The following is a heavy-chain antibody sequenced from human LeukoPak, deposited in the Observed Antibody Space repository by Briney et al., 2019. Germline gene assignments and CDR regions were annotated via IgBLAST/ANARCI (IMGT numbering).Heavy chain of an antibody. CDR2: MHYSESA. V-gene: IGHV4-31*03. D-gene: IGHD6-25*01. J-gene: IGHJ4*02. CDR1: GDSITRGGYF. Sequence: SETLSLTCTVSGDSITRGGYFWSRIRQHPVKGLEWFGYMHYSESANYNPSLKSRFTISVDTSQNQISLKVNSVTAADTAVYYCARERGRLVDYWGQGTLVTVAS. CDR3: ARERGRLVDY.